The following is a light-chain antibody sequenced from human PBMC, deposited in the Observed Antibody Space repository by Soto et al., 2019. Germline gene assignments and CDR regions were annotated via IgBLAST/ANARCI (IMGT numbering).Light chain of an antibody. CDR1: SSDIGGLYNY. CDR3: SAYSSGATHVV. Sequence: QSALTQPASVSGSPGQSITISCTGTSSDIGGLYNYVSWYQQNPGKAPKLLIYDVNDRPSGVSDRFSGSKSGNTASLTISGLQAEDEAVYFCSAYSSGATHVVFGGGTQLTVL. CDR2: DVN. J-gene: IGLJ2*01. V-gene: IGLV2-14*01.